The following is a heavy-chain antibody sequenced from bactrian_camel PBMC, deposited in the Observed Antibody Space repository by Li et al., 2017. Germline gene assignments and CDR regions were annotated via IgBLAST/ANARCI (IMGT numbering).Heavy chain of an antibody. CDR1: NQFFRQKT. D-gene: IGHD1*01. CDR2: IDSAGLT. V-gene: IGHV3S53*01. CDR3: AADLRACSRIPANRLSI. Sequence: HVQLVESGGDSVQPGGSLRLSCAWTNQFFRQKTMAWFRRVDGKEREGVAAIDSAGLTSYVESVKGRFTISKDNTQNILWLQMDSLKPEDTAMYYCAADLRACSRIPANRLSIWGQGTQVTVS. J-gene: IGHJ4*01.